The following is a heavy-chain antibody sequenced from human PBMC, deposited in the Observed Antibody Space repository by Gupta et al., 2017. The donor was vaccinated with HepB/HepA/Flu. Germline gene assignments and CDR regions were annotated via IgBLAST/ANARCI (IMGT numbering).Heavy chain of an antibody. Sequence: QLQLPESGPGLVRPSEPLSLNCTVSGGSISSSYYWGWIRQTPGKGLEWIGSIYYSGSTYYNPSLKSRVTISVDTSENQMSLKLTSVNAADTAVYYCARVMTSVTTYFYYYMDVWGKGAPVTVSS. CDR3: ARVMTSVTTYFYYYMDV. D-gene: IGHD4-17*01. CDR1: GGSISSSYY. V-gene: IGHV4-39*02. CDR2: IYYSGST. J-gene: IGHJ6*03.